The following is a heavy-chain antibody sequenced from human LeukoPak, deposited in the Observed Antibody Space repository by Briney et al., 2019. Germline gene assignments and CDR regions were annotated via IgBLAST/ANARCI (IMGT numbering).Heavy chain of an antibody. V-gene: IGHV7-4-1*02. J-gene: IGHJ3*02. Sequence: GASVKVSCKASGYTFTSYAMNWVRQAPGQGLEWMGWINTNTGNPTYAQGFTGRFVFSLDTSVSTAYLQISSLKAEDTAVYYCASSFMIVVALDAFDIWGQGTMVTVSS. D-gene: IGHD3-22*01. CDR2: INTNTGNP. CDR1: GYTFTSYA. CDR3: ASSFMIVVALDAFDI.